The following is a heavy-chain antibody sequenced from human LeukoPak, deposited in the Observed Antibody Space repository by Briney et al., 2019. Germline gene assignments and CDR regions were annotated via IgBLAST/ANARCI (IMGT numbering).Heavy chain of an antibody. CDR1: GFTFSSYA. CDR2: ISSSGGNT. J-gene: IGHJ5*02. Sequence: PGGSLRLSCAASGFTFSSYAMSWVRRAPGKGLEWVSSISSSGGNTYYAQSVKGRFTLSRDNSENTLYLQMDTLRADDTALYFCAKDPYNTAVANTNGWFDPWGQGTLVTVSS. D-gene: IGHD6-19*01. CDR3: AKDPYNTAVANTNGWFDP. V-gene: IGHV3-23*01.